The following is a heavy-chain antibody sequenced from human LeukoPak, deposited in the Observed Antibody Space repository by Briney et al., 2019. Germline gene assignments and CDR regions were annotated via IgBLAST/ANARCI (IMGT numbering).Heavy chain of an antibody. D-gene: IGHD6-13*01. Sequence: GGSLRLSCAASGFTFNNYGMHWVRQAPGKGLEWVAVIWYDGSNKYYADSVKGRFTISRDNSKSTLYLQMNSLRAEDTAVYYCVRALIAAVGKDAFDIWGQGTMVTVSS. CDR1: GFTFNNYG. V-gene: IGHV3-33*01. J-gene: IGHJ3*02. CDR2: IWYDGSNK. CDR3: VRALIAAVGKDAFDI.